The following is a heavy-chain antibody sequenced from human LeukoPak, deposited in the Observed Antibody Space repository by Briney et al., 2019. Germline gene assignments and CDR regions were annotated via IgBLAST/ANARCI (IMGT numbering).Heavy chain of an antibody. CDR2: ISAYNGNT. J-gene: IGHJ4*02. D-gene: IGHD3-10*01. Sequence: ASVKVSCKASGYTLTSYGISWVRRAPGQGLEWMGWISAYNGNTNYAQKLQGRVTMTTDTSTSTAYMELRSLRSDDTAVYYCALEELYYYGSGSPSEYWGQGTLVTVSS. CDR1: GYTLTSYG. V-gene: IGHV1-18*01. CDR3: ALEELYYYGSGSPSEY.